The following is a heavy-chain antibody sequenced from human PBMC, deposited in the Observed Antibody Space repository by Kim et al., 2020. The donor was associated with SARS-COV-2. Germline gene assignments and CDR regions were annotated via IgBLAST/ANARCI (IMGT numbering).Heavy chain of an antibody. D-gene: IGHD4-4*01. J-gene: IGHJ6*02. CDR1: GFTFSGSA. CDR2: IRSKANSYAT. Sequence: GGSLRLSCAASGFTFSGSAMHWVRQASGKGLEWVGRIRSKANSYATAYAASVKGRFTISRDDSKNTAYLQMNSLKTEDTAVYYCTIHDYSNYAGLSYYYGMDVWGQGTTVTVSS. V-gene: IGHV3-73*01. CDR3: TIHDYSNYAGLSYYYGMDV.